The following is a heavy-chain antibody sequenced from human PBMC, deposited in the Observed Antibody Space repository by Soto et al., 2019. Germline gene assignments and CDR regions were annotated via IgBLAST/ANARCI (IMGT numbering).Heavy chain of an antibody. J-gene: IGHJ4*02. Sequence: GGSLRLSCAASGFTFSSYAMHWVRQAPGKGLEWVAVISYDGSNKYYADSVKGRFTISRDNSKNTLYLQMNSLRAEDTAVYYCARALGIQLWLSIWGQGTLVTVSS. CDR3: ARALGIQLWLSI. V-gene: IGHV3-30-3*01. CDR2: ISYDGSNK. D-gene: IGHD5-18*01. CDR1: GFTFSSYA.